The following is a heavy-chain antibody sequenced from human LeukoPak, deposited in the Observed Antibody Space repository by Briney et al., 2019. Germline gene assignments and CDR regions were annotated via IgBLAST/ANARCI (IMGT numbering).Heavy chain of an antibody. V-gene: IGHV4-59*11. Sequence: SETLSLTCTVSGGSISSHYWSWIRQPPGKGLEWIGYIYYSGTTNYNPSLKSRVTISVDTSKNQFSLKLSSVTAADTAVYYCARGRNRRNIVVVPASTNWFDPWGQGTLVTVSS. J-gene: IGHJ5*02. CDR2: IYYSGTT. CDR1: GGSISSHY. CDR3: ARGRNRRNIVVVPASTNWFDP. D-gene: IGHD2-2*01.